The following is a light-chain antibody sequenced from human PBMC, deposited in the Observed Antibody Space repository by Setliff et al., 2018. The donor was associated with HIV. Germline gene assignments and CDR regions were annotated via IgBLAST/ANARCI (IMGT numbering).Light chain of an antibody. CDR1: SSDVGGYNF. Sequence: SALAQPASVSGSPGQSITISCTGTSSDVGGYNFFSWYQQHPGKAPKLIIYEVNSRPSGVSDRFSGSKSDNTASLTISGLQAEDEADYFCSSYTRSATYVFGTGTKVTVL. CDR2: EVN. J-gene: IGLJ1*01. CDR3: SSYTRSATYV. V-gene: IGLV2-14*01.